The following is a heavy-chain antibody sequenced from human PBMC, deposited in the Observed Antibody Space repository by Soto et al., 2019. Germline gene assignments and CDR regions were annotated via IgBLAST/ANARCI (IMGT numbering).Heavy chain of an antibody. CDR2: ISYDGSNK. Sequence: GGSLRLSCAASGFTFSSYGMHWVRQAPGKGLEWVAVISYDGSNKYYADSVKGRFTISRDNSKNTLYLQMNSLRAEDTAVYYCAVSPPYSSGHDDAFDIWGQGTTVTVSS. CDR1: GFTFSSYG. V-gene: IGHV3-30*03. J-gene: IGHJ3*02. CDR3: AVSPPYSSGHDDAFDI. D-gene: IGHD6-19*01.